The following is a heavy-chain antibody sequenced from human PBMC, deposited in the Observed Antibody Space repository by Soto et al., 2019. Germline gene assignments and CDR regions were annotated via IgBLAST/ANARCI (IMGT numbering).Heavy chain of an antibody. CDR1: GRSISRYY. CDR3: ARTYYDFWSGKMGYYYYYMDV. V-gene: IGHV4-59*01. J-gene: IGHJ6*03. D-gene: IGHD3-3*01. Sequence: PAETLSLTCTVSGRSISRYYWSWIRQPPGKGLEWIGYIYYSGSTNYNPSLKSRVTISVDTSKNQFSLKLSSVTAADTAVYYCARTYYDFWSGKMGYYYYYMDVWGKGTTVTVSS. CDR2: IYYSGST.